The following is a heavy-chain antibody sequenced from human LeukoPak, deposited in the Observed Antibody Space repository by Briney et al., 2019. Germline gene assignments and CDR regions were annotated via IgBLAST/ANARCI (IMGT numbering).Heavy chain of an antibody. J-gene: IGHJ5*02. D-gene: IGHD2-15*01. CDR1: GFTFSSYS. Sequence: PGGSLRLSCAASGFTFSSYSMNWVRQAPGKGLEWVSSISSSSSYIYYADSVKGRFTISRDNAKNSPYLQMNSLRAEDTAVYYCARGGCSGGSCYPSWGQGTLVTVSS. CDR2: ISSSSSYI. CDR3: ARGGCSGGSCYPS. V-gene: IGHV3-21*01.